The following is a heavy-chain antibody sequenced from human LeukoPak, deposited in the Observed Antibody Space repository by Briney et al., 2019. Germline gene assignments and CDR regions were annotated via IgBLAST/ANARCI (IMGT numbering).Heavy chain of an antibody. CDR2: IYYSGST. V-gene: IGHV4-30-4*02. Sequence: SETLSLTCTVSGGSISSGDYYWSWIRQPPGKGLEWIGYIYYSGSTYYNPSLKSRVTISVDTSKNQFSLKLSSVTAADTAVYYCAKDRDSLYYYDSSGSRVDYWGQGTLVTVSS. CDR3: AKDRDSLYYYDSSGSRVDY. J-gene: IGHJ4*02. D-gene: IGHD3-22*01. CDR1: GGSISSGDYY.